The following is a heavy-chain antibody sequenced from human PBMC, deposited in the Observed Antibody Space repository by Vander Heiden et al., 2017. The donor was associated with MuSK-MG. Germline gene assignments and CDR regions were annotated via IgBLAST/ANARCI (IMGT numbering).Heavy chain of an antibody. CDR3: ARDGARFCSGGSCYDY. Sequence: QVQLQQWGTGLLKPSETLSLTCAVYGGSFSGYYWSWIRQSPGKGLEWIGEINDSGSANYNPSLKSRLTISVDTSKNQFSLKLSSVTAADTAVYYCARDGARFCSGGSCYDYWGEGPLVTVSS. CDR1: GGSFSGYY. V-gene: IGHV4-34*01. J-gene: IGHJ4*02. D-gene: IGHD2-15*01. CDR2: INDSGSA.